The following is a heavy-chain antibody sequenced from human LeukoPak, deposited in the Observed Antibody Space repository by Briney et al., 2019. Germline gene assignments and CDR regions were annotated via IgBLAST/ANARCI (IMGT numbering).Heavy chain of an antibody. D-gene: IGHD4-11*01. CDR1: GGTFSSYA. CDR2: ISGSGGST. CDR3: AKKSTTVITYYFDY. V-gene: IGHV3-23*01. J-gene: IGHJ4*02. Sequence: GASVTVSCKASGGTFSSYAISWVRQAPGKGLEWVSGISGSGGSTYYADSVKGRFTISRDNSKNTLYLQMNSLRAEDTAVYYCAKKSTTVITYYFDYWGQGTLVTVSS.